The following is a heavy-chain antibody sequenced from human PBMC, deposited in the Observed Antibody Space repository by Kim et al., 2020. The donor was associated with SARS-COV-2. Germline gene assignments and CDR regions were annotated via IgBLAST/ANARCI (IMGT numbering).Heavy chain of an antibody. D-gene: IGHD5-18*01. CDR2: IYYSGST. CDR1: GGSISSSSYY. Sequence: SETLSLTCTVSGGSISSSSYYWGWIRQPPGKGLEWIGCIYYSGSTYYNPSLKSRVTISVDTYKNQFSLKLSSVTAADTAVYYCARRGYSYGFGGRGGWYFDYWGQGTLVTVSS. V-gene: IGHV4-39*01. J-gene: IGHJ4*02. CDR3: ARRGYSYGFGGRGGWYFDY.